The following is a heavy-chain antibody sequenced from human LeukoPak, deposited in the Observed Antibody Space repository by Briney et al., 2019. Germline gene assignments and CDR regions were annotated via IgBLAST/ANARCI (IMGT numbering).Heavy chain of an antibody. CDR2: ISGDDGRT. Sequence: ASVKVSCKASGYTFSPYGISWVRQAPGQGLEWMGWISGDDGRTHYGQKFQGRVTITRDTSANTACMELSSLRSEDTAVYYCARGSLSSRDFDYWGQGTLVTVSS. CDR1: GYTFSPYG. CDR3: ARGSLSSRDFDY. D-gene: IGHD6-13*01. J-gene: IGHJ4*02. V-gene: IGHV1-18*01.